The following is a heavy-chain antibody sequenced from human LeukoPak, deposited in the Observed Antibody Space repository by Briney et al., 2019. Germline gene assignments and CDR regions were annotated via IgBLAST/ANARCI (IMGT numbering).Heavy chain of an antibody. Sequence: ASVKVSCKASGGTFSSYAISWVRQAPGQGLEWMGGIIPIFGTANYAQKFQGRVTITADESTSTAYMELSSLRSEDTAVYYCARDGVYYYGSGSFQLDYWGQGTLVTVSS. CDR2: IIPIFGTA. CDR1: GGTFSSYA. V-gene: IGHV1-69*01. D-gene: IGHD3-10*01. CDR3: ARDGVYYYGSGSFQLDY. J-gene: IGHJ4*02.